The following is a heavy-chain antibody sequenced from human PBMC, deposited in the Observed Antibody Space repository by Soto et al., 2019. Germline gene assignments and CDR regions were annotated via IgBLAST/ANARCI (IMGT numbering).Heavy chain of an antibody. CDR3: AGAADSTWYNWLDP. J-gene: IGHJ5*02. Sequence: QVQLVQSGAEVKKPGSSVKVSCKASGGTFSNNGIRWVRQAPGQRPDFMGGIIPTFGTTNYAQKFRGRVTITADESTAKASLELNSLRSEDTAVYYCAGAADSTWYNWLDPWGQGTMGTVSS. V-gene: IGHV1-69*01. CDR1: GGTFSNNG. CDR2: IIPTFGTT. D-gene: IGHD2-2*01.